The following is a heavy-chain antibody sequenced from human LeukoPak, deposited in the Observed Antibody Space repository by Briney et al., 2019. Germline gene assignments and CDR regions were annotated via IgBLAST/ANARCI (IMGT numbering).Heavy chain of an antibody. CDR3: ARGRVSSTTWYSTYYYYFYMDV. CDR2: VDHTGST. Sequence: SETLSLTCSVSDDSITMYYWTWIRQPPGKGLEWIGYVDHTGSTNFNPSLNGRVSISRDTTKNLFSLRLRSVTAADTAVYFCARGRVSSTTWYSTYYYYFYMDVWGKGTTVTVSS. J-gene: IGHJ6*03. D-gene: IGHD1-1*01. V-gene: IGHV4-59*01. CDR1: DDSITMYY.